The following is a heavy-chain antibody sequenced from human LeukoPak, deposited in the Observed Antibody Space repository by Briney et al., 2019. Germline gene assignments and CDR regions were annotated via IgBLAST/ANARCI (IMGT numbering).Heavy chain of an antibody. CDR1: GFTFSSYG. V-gene: IGHV3-30*18. J-gene: IGHJ4*02. Sequence: LPGGSLRLSCAASGFTFSSYGMHWVRQAPVKALEWVAVISYDGNNIYYADSVKGRFTISRDNSKNTLYLQMNSLRAEDTAVYYCAKSHCRSTSRYFDYWGQGTLVTVSS. D-gene: IGHD2-2*01. CDR3: AKSHCRSTSRYFDY. CDR2: ISYDGNNI.